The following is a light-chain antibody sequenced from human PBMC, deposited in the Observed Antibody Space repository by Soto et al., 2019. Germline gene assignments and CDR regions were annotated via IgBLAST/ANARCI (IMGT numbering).Light chain of an antibody. Sequence: DIVMTQSPLSLPVTPGEPASISCRSSQSLLHSNGYNYLDWYLQKPGQSPQLLVYLGSNRASGVADRFSGSGSGTDFTLKINRVEAEDVGVYYCMQPLQSWTFGQGSKVEIK. CDR2: LGS. J-gene: IGKJ1*01. CDR1: QSLLHSNGYNY. V-gene: IGKV2-28*01. CDR3: MQPLQSWT.